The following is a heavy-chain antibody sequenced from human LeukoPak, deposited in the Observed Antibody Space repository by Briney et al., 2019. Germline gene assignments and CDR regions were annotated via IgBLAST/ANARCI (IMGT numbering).Heavy chain of an antibody. J-gene: IGHJ4*02. CDR1: GYTFTSYG. Sequence: PEASVKVSCKASGYTFTSYGISWVRQAPGQGLEWMGWISAYNGNTNYAQKFQGRVTMTEDTSTDTAYMELSSLRSEDTAVYYCATSRDLSWYWYYFDYWGQGTLVTVSS. CDR3: ATSRDLSWYWYYFDY. V-gene: IGHV1-18*01. D-gene: IGHD6-13*01. CDR2: ISAYNGNT.